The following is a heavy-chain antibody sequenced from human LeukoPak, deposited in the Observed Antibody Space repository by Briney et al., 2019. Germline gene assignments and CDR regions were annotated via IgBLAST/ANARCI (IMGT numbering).Heavy chain of an antibody. CDR2: ISVYSGDT. Sequence: ASVKVSCKPSGYTLTSYGISWVRQAPGQGLEYMGWISVYSGDTNYAQKFQGRVTMTTDTSTSTAYMEVRSLRSDDTAVYYCARPYYDILAGPTYFDYWGQGTLVTVSS. CDR3: ARPYYDILAGPTYFDY. J-gene: IGHJ4*02. D-gene: IGHD3-9*01. CDR1: GYTLTSYG. V-gene: IGHV1-18*01.